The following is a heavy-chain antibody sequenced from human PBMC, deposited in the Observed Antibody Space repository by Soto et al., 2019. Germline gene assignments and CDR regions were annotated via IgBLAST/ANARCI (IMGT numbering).Heavy chain of an antibody. CDR3: TRGSYQGNYYYYGMDV. CDR1: GFTFSNAW. CDR2: IKSKTDGGTR. J-gene: IGHJ6*02. V-gene: IGHV3-15*01. D-gene: IGHD1-26*01. Sequence: EVQLVESGGGLVKPGGSLRLSCAASGFTFSNAWMSWVRQVPGKGLEWVGRIKSKTDGGTRDYAAPVKGRFTISREDSKKTLYLQMNSLKAEDTGVYYCTRGSYQGNYYYYGMDVWGQGTTVTLSS.